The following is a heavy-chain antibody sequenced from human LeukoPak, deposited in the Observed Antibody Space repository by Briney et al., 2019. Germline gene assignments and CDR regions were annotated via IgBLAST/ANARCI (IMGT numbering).Heavy chain of an antibody. CDR2: ISPGGGVI. J-gene: IGHJ4*02. CDR1: GFTFSSYT. V-gene: IGHV3-48*04. D-gene: IGHD2/OR15-2a*01. Sequence: GGSLRLSCAASGFTFSSYTMSWVRQAPGKGLECVAYISPGGGVIYYADSVKGRFTIFRDNTKNSLYLQMSSLRAEDTAIYYCARDYHNKGHDYWGPGTLVTVSS. CDR3: ARDYHNKGHDY.